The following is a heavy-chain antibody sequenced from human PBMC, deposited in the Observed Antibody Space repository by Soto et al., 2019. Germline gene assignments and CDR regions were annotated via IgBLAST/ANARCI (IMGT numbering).Heavy chain of an antibody. Sequence: GGSLRLSCAASGFRFSSYAMSWVRQAPGKGLEWVSAVGDNGDKTYYADSVKGRFTISRDNSRNTLSLQLYSLRAEDTAVYYCAKVVLGNFFYFYAMDVWGQGTTVTVSS. CDR2: VGDNGDKT. CDR3: AKVVLGNFFYFYAMDV. D-gene: IGHD7-27*01. CDR1: GFRFSSYA. J-gene: IGHJ6*02. V-gene: IGHV3-23*01.